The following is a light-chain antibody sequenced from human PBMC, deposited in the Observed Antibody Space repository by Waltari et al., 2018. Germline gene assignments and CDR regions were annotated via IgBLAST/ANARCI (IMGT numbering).Light chain of an antibody. CDR2: EVI. Sequence: QSALTQPASVSGPPGQSITISCTGTNRDVGNYNLVSWYQHHPGEAPKLMICEVIKRPSGVSNRFSGSKYGNTASLTISGLQAEDEADYYCCSYAGSGTYVFGTGTKVTVL. J-gene: IGLJ1*01. CDR3: CSYAGSGTYV. V-gene: IGLV2-23*02. CDR1: NRDVGNYNL.